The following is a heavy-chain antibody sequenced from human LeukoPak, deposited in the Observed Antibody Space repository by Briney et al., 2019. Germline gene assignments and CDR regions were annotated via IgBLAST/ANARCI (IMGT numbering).Heavy chain of an antibody. D-gene: IGHD2-2*02. CDR1: GYTFTSYY. J-gene: IGHJ4*02. V-gene: IGHV1-46*01. CDR3: ARGDVVPAAILTD. Sequence: ASVKVSCKASGYTFTSYYMHWVRQAPGQGLEWMGIINPSGGSTNYAQKFQGRVTITADESTSTAYMELSSLRSEDTAVYYCARGDVVPAAILTDWGQGTLVTVSS. CDR2: INPSGGST.